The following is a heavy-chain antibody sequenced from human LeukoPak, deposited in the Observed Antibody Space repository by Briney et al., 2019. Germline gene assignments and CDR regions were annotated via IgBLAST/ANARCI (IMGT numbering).Heavy chain of an antibody. Sequence: PGGSLRLSCAASGFTFSSYSMNWVRQAPGKGLEWVSSISSSSSYIYYADSVKGRFTISRDNAKNSLYLQMNSLRAEDTAVYYCARESTPLRGAFDPWGPGTLVTVSS. V-gene: IGHV3-21*04. CDR2: ISSSSSYI. CDR3: ARESTPLRGAFDP. CDR1: GFTFSSYS. J-gene: IGHJ5*02. D-gene: IGHD5-24*01.